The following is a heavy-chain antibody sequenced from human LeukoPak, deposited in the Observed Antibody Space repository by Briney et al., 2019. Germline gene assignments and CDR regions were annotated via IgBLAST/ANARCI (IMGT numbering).Heavy chain of an antibody. J-gene: IGHJ4*02. CDR3: TTDFLKLWTSDY. D-gene: IGHD3-10*01. V-gene: IGHV3-15*01. CDR2: IKSKTGGRTT. CDR1: GFTFSNAW. Sequence: GGSLRLSCAASGFTFSNAWMRWVRQAPGKGLEWVGRIKSKTGGRTTDYAAPVKGRFTISRDDSKNTLYLQMNSLKTEDTAVYYCTTDFLKLWTSDYWGQGTLVTVSS.